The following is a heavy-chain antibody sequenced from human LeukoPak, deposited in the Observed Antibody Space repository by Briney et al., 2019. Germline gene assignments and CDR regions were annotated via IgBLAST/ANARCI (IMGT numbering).Heavy chain of an antibody. J-gene: IGHJ4*02. V-gene: IGHV3-21*01. CDR1: GFTFTSYS. Sequence: GGSLRLSCAASGFTFTSYSMNWVRQAPGKGLEWVSSITQSSDYIYYADSVKGRFIISRDNAKNSLYLQMNSLRAEDTAMYYCARDLNFYGSGRGVDYWSQGTLVTVSS. D-gene: IGHD3-10*01. CDR2: ITQSSDYI. CDR3: ARDLNFYGSGRGVDY.